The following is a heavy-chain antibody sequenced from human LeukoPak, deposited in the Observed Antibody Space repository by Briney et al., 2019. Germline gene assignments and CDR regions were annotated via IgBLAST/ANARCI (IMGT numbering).Heavy chain of an antibody. Sequence: SETLSLTCTVSGGSISGGSYYWGWIRQPPGKGLEWIGNIYYSGSTYYNPSLKSRVTISVDTSKNQFSLNLSSVTAADTAVYYCARVHYDSETRWGQGTLVTVSS. CDR3: ARVHYDSETR. D-gene: IGHD3-10*01. J-gene: IGHJ4*02. V-gene: IGHV4-39*01. CDR1: GGSISGGSYY. CDR2: IYYSGST.